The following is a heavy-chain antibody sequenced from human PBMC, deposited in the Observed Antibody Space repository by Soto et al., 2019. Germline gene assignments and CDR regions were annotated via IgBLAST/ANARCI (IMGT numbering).Heavy chain of an antibody. CDR3: ACRQLERPRDAFDI. V-gene: IGHV1-69*05. D-gene: IGHD1-1*01. CDR1: GGTFSSYA. J-gene: IGHJ3*02. Sequence: QVQLVQSGAEVKKPGSSVKVSCKASGGTFSSYAISWVRQAPGQGLEWMGGIIPIFGTANYAQKLQGRVTIPTVESTSTDDMELSSLRSEDTAGYYCACRQLERPRDAFDIWGQGTMVTVSS. CDR2: IIPIFGTA.